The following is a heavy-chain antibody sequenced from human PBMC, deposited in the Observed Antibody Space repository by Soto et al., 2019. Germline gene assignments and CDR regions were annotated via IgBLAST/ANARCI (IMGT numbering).Heavy chain of an antibody. CDR1: GGTFSNYG. J-gene: IGHJ4*02. Sequence: QVKLVQSGTEVKRPGSSVKVSCKASGGTFSNYGLSWVRQAPGHGLQWMGGIIPLFGTLHNAREFQDRVTIPADQSTGTASMDLRSLTYDDTAVYFCATTPFNMASAGSYYFDSWGQGILVTVSS. CDR3: ATTPFNMASAGSYYFDS. V-gene: IGHV1-69*01. CDR2: IIPLFGTL. D-gene: IGHD6-13*01.